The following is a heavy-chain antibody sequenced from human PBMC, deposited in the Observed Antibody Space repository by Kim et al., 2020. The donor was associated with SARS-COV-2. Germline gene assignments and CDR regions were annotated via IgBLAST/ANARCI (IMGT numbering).Heavy chain of an antibody. J-gene: IGHJ5*02. Sequence: LKRRVTISVDTSKNQFSRKLSSVTAADTAVYYCARHRSSSWYAGGPPCDPWGQGTLVTVSS. V-gene: IGHV4-30-2*03. CDR3: ARHRSSSWYAGGPPCDP. D-gene: IGHD6-13*01.